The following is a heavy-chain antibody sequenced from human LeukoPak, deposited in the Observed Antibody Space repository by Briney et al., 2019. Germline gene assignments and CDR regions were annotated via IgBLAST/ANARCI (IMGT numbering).Heavy chain of an antibody. V-gene: IGHV4-59*01. CDR3: ARGGYGSGSPWSY. CDR2: IYYSGST. Sequence: PSETLSLTCTVSGGSISSYYWSLIRQPPGKGLEWIGYIYYSGSTNYNPSLKSRVTISVDTSKNQFSLKLSSVTAADTAVYYCARGGYGSGSPWSYWGQGTLVTVSS. D-gene: IGHD3-10*01. CDR1: GGSISSYY. J-gene: IGHJ4*02.